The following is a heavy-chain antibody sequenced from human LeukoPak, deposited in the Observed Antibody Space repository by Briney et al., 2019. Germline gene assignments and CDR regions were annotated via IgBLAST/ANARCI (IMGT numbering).Heavy chain of an antibody. V-gene: IGHV4-39*01. CDR3: ARLLDYGGNSVAFDI. D-gene: IGHD4-23*01. CDR1: GGSISSRGYY. J-gene: IGHJ3*02. CDR2: IYYSGST. Sequence: SETLSLTCTVSGGSISSRGYYWGWIRQPPGKGLEWIGSIYYSGSTYYNPSLKSRVTISVDTSKNQFSLKLSSVTAADTAVYYCARLLDYGGNSVAFDIWGQGTMVTVSS.